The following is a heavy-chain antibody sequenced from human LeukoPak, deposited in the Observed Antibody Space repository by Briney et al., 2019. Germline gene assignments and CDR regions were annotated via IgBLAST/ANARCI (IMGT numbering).Heavy chain of an antibody. Sequence: SETLSLTCTVSGGSISSSSYYWGWIRQPPGTGLEWIGSIYYSGSTYYNPSLKSRVTISVDTSKNQFSLKLSPVTAADTAVYYCAGGIAAAGPSFDYWGQGTLVTVSS. J-gene: IGHJ4*02. D-gene: IGHD6-13*01. CDR2: IYYSGST. CDR1: GGSISSSSYY. V-gene: IGHV4-39*01. CDR3: AGGIAAAGPSFDY.